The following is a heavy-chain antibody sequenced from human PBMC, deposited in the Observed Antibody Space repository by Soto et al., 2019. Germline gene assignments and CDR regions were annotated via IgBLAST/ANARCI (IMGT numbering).Heavy chain of an antibody. J-gene: IGHJ6*02. CDR2: IYYSGST. V-gene: IGHV4-59*08. CDR3: ARNLWFGDFAYYYYGMDV. D-gene: IGHD3-10*01. Sequence: PSETLSLTCTVSGGSISSYYWSWIRQPPGKGLEWIGYIYYSGSTNYNPSLKSRVTISVDTSKNQFSLKLSSVTAADTAVYYCARNLWFGDFAYYYYGMDVWGQGTTVTVSS. CDR1: GGSISSYY.